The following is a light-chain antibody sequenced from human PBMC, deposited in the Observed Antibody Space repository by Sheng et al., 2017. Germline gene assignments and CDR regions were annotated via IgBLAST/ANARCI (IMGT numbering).Light chain of an antibody. CDR3: QQYGSSPRT. V-gene: IGKV3-20*01. Sequence: EIVLTQSPGTLSLSPGERATLSCRASQSVSSSYLAWYQQKPGQAPRLPIFGASSRATGIPGRFTGSASGTDFTLTISRLEPEDFAVYYCQQYGSSPRTFGQGTKVEIK. J-gene: IGKJ1*01. CDR2: GAS. CDR1: QSVSSSY.